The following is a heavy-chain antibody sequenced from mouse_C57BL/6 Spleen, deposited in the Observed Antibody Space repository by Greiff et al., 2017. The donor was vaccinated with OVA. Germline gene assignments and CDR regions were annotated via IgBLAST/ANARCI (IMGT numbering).Heavy chain of an antibody. CDR2: IYPGSGST. CDR1: GYTFTSYW. D-gene: IGHD3-1*01. V-gene: IGHV1-55*01. CDR3: ARRGGYDDAMDY. Sequence: VQLQQPGAELVKPGASVKMSCKASGYTFTSYWITWVKQRPGQGLEWIGDIYPGSGSTNYNEKFKSKATLTVDTSSSTAYMQLSSLTSEDSAVYYCARRGGYDDAMDYWGQGTSVTVSS. J-gene: IGHJ4*01.